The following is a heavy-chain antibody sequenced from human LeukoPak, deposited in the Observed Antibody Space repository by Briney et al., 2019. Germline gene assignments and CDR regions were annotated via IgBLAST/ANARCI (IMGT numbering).Heavy chain of an antibody. J-gene: IGHJ4*02. D-gene: IGHD3-22*01. CDR2: ISSSGSTI. Sequence: GGSLRLSCAASGFTFSDYYMCWIRQAPGKGLEWVSDISSSGSTIYYADSVKGRFTISRDNAKNSLYLQMNSLRAEDTAVYYCARDYYYDSSGYYYYFDYWGQGTLVTVSS. CDR1: GFTFSDYY. CDR3: ARDYYYDSSGYYYYFDY. V-gene: IGHV3-11*01.